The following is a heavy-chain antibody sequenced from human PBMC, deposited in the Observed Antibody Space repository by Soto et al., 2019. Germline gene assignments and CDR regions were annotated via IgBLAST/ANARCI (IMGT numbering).Heavy chain of an antibody. CDR1: GGSISSADYY. V-gene: IGHV4-30-4*01. CDR3: ARLYTGYKSFDY. Sequence: SETLSLTCSVSGGSISSADYYWSWIRQPPGKGLEWIGYVYYSGSTYYNPSLKSRTTISIDTSKNQFFLKLDSVTAADTAVYYCARLYTGYKSFDYWGQGTLVTVSS. J-gene: IGHJ4*02. CDR2: VYYSGST. D-gene: IGHD5-12*01.